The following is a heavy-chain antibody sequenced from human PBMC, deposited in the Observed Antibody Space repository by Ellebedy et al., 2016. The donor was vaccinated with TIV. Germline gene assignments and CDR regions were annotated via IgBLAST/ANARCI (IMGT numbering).Heavy chain of an antibody. CDR3: AKRDSSGYYYARLFDY. CDR1: GFTFSIFA. CDR2: ISASGEST. Sequence: GGSLRLSCAAPGFTFSIFAMSWVRQAPGKGLEWVSTISASGESTYYAGSVTGRFTISRDNAKNTLYLQMNSLRAEDTAVYYCAKRDSSGYYYARLFDYWGQGTLVTVSS. V-gene: IGHV3-23*01. J-gene: IGHJ4*02. D-gene: IGHD3-22*01.